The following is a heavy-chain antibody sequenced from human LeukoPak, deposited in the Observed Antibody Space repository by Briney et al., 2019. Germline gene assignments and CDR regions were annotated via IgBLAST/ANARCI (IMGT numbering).Heavy chain of an antibody. J-gene: IGHJ4*02. D-gene: IGHD3-10*01. Sequence: SSVKVSCKASGGTFSSYAISWVRQAPGQGLEWMGGIIPIFGTANYAQKFQGRVTITADESTSTAYMELGSLRSEDTAVYYCASGGELFVKDYWGQGKLVTVSS. CDR1: GGTFSSYA. V-gene: IGHV1-69*13. CDR3: ASGGELFVKDY. CDR2: IIPIFGTA.